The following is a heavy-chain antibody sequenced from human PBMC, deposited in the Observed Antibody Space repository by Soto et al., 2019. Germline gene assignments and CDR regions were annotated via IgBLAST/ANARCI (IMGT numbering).Heavy chain of an antibody. Sequence: SQTLSLTCAISGDSVSSNSAAWNWIRQSPSRGLEWLGRTYYRSKWYNDYAVSVKSRITINPDTSKNQFSLQLNSVTPKDTAVYYCARSGTGFGELIYGSGMDVWGQGTTVTVSS. CDR1: GDSVSSNSAA. D-gene: IGHD3-10*01. CDR2: TYYRSKWYN. J-gene: IGHJ6*02. V-gene: IGHV6-1*01. CDR3: ARSGTGFGELIYGSGMDV.